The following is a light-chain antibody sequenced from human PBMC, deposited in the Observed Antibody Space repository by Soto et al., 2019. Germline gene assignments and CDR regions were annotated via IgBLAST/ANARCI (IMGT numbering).Light chain of an antibody. CDR1: QFVSSGS. V-gene: IGKV3-20*01. CDR3: QQYDNSPIT. CDR2: GAS. Sequence: EIPLTQSPGTLSLSPGESATLLCRASQFVSSGSLAWYQQKPGQAPRLLIYGASNRATGLPGRFSASGSGTDFTLTITPLEPEDSAVYFCQQYDNSPITFGQGTRLDIK. J-gene: IGKJ5*01.